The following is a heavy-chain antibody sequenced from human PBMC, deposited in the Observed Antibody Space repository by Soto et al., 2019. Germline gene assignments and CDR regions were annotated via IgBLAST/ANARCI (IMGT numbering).Heavy chain of an antibody. J-gene: IGHJ6*02. V-gene: IGHV3-64D*06. Sequence: PVGSLRLSCSASGFTFSSYAMHWVRQAPGKGLEYVSAISSNGGSTYYADSVKGRFTISRDNSKNTLYLQMSSLRAEDTAVYYCVKDPHYDILTGYPMDVWGQGTTVTVSS. D-gene: IGHD3-9*01. CDR2: ISSNGGST. CDR1: GFTFSSYA. CDR3: VKDPHYDILTGYPMDV.